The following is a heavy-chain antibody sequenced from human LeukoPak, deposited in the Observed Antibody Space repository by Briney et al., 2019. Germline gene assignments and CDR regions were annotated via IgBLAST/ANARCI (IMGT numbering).Heavy chain of an antibody. CDR3: VKDRWVDH. V-gene: IGHV3-64D*06. Sequence: PGGSLRLSCSASGFIFSPYAMHWVRQAPGKGLEYVSSISSEGKTTYYADSVKGRFTISRDNSKNTLYLHMSSLRPEDTAVYYCVKDRWVDHWGQGTLVTVSS. D-gene: IGHD6-13*01. CDR1: GFIFSPYA. J-gene: IGHJ4*02. CDR2: ISSEGKTT.